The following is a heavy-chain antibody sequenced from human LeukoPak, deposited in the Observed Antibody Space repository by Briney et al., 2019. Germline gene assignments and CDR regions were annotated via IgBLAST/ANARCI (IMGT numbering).Heavy chain of an antibody. V-gene: IGHV4-31*03. CDR2: IYYSGST. D-gene: IGHD3-10*01. Sequence: TLSLTCTVSGGSISSGGYYWSWIRQRPGKGLEWIGYIYYSGSTYYNPSLKSRVTISVDTSKNQFSLKLSSVTAADTAVYYCARDYPEYSGFRAFDIWGQGTMVTVSS. CDR1: GGSISSGGYY. CDR3: ARDYPEYSGFRAFDI. J-gene: IGHJ3*02.